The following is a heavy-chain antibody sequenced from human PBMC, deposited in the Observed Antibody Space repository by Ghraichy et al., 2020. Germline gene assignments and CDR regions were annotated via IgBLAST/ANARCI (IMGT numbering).Heavy chain of an antibody. CDR2: IKTDGSTT. Sequence: GESLNISCAASGLTFSSYWMHWVRQAPGKGLEWVSHIKTDGSTTNYADSVRGRFTISRDNAKSTLYLQMNSLRADDTAVYYCSTSPRADRGNYWGQGTLVTVSS. CDR3: STSPRADRGNY. V-gene: IGHV3-74*01. CDR1: GLTFSSYW. J-gene: IGHJ4*02. D-gene: IGHD3-10*01.